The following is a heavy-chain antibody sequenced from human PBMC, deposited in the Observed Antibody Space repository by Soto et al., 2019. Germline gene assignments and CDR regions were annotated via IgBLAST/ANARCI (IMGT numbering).Heavy chain of an antibody. J-gene: IGHJ4*02. D-gene: IGHD6-19*01. Sequence: VQLVESGGGVVQPGRSLRLSCAASGFTFSDYAMHWVRQAPGKGLEWVAVVSHDGRNTHYADSVKGRFTISRDSSKNPVPLETTSPRGEDTAVYYCTTGGRQGLPTSDFNFWGQGDLVTVSS. CDR3: TTGGRQGLPTSDFNF. V-gene: IGHV3-30*03. CDR2: VSHDGRNT. CDR1: GFTFSDYA.